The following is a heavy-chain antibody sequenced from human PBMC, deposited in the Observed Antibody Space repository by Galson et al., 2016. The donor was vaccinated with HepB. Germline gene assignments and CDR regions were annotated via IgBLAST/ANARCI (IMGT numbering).Heavy chain of an antibody. CDR2: ISYDGSNK. Sequence: SLRLSCAASGFTLSHYAMDWVRQAPGKGLEWVAFISYDGSNKYYADSVKGRFTVSRDNSKNTLYLQVNSLRAEDTAVYYCARDQNYYDTNEYDYWGQGTLATVSS. CDR3: ARDQNYYDTNEYDY. J-gene: IGHJ4*02. D-gene: IGHD3-22*01. CDR1: GFTLSHYA. V-gene: IGHV3-30-3*01.